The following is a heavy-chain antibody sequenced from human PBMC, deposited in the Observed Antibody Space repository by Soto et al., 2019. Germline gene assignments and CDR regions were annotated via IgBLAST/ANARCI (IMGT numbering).Heavy chain of an antibody. CDR1: GNTFTSYD. J-gene: IGHJ4*02. CDR2: INPNSGNI. V-gene: IGHV1-8*01. Sequence: ASVKVSCKDSGNTFTSYDINWVLQATGHGLEWMGWINPNSGNIGYAQKFQGRVTMTRDTAIRTAYMEVSRLRSDDTAVYYCARGRASGSCYLLDYWGQGTLVTVSS. D-gene: IGHD3-10*01. CDR3: ARGRASGSCYLLDY.